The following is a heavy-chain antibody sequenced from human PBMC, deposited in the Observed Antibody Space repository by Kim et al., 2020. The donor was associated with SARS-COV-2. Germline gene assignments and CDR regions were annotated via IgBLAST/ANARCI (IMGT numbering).Heavy chain of an antibody. J-gene: IGHJ6*02. D-gene: IGHD6-13*01. Sequence: YYWGWIRQPPGKGLEWIGYIYYSGSTNYNPSLKSRVTISVDTSKNQFSLKLSSVTAADTAVYYCARVPPLGQQLVEGGYYYYGMDVWGQGTKVTV. CDR2: IYYSGST. CDR1: YY. V-gene: IGHV4-59*01. CDR3: ARVPPLGQQLVEGGYYYYGMDV.